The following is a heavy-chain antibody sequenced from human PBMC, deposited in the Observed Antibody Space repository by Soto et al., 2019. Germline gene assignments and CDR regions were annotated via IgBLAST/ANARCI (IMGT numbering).Heavy chain of an antibody. CDR2: INHSEST. CDR3: ARANLFTGFYVVYFDV. J-gene: IGHJ2*01. Sequence: QVQLHQWGAGLLKPSETLSLTCAVSGGSFSGYYWSWIRQSPGKGLEWIGEINHSESTKHNPSLQSRVTISVDTSKNQFSLKLNSVTAADTAVYYCARANLFTGFYVVYFDVWGRGILVTVSS. V-gene: IGHV4-34*01. D-gene: IGHD3-9*01. CDR1: GGSFSGYY.